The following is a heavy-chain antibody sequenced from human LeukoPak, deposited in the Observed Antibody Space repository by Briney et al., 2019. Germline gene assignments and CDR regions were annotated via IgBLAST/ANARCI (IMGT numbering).Heavy chain of an antibody. CDR1: GFTLSSYA. CDR3: AKSLDTAMGPFDY. Sequence: GESLRHSCAASGFTLSSYAMSWVPQAPGKGLEWVSAFSGSGGSTYYAESVKGRFTISRDNSKNTLYLQLNSLRAEDTAVYYCAKSLDTAMGPFDYWGQGTLVTVSS. CDR2: FSGSGGST. V-gene: IGHV3-23*01. J-gene: IGHJ4*02. D-gene: IGHD5-18*01.